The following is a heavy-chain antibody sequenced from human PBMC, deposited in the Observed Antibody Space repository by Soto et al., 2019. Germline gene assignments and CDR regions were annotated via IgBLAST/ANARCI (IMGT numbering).Heavy chain of an antibody. V-gene: IGHV3-74*01. D-gene: IGHD1-26*01. J-gene: IGHJ4*02. CDR2: INGDGSYT. Sequence: DVKLMESGGGLVQPGGSLRLPCVVSGFPFSSYWMQWVRQAPGKGPVWVSRINGDGSYTAYADSVKGRFTISRDNAKNTLYLHMISLRDEDTAVYYCARERGPYHPDYWGQGTLVPVSS. CDR3: ARERGPYHPDY. CDR1: GFPFSSYW.